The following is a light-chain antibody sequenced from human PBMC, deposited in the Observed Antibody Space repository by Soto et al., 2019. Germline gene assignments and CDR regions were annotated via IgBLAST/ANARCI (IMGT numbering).Light chain of an antibody. CDR3: QQSSNSPPIT. CDR2: AAS. V-gene: IGKV1-39*01. J-gene: IGKJ5*01. Sequence: DIQLTQSPSSLSASVGDSVCISCRASQNIDNHLNWYRQRSGEAPEVLIYAASALRDGVSSRVSGRGYGTEFTLTIKNLVPEDFATYYCQQSSNSPPITFGQGTRLEIK. CDR1: QNIDNH.